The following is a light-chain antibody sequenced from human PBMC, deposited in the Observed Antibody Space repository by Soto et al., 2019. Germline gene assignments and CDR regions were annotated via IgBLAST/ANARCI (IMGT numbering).Light chain of an antibody. CDR3: CSYGRSVV. CDR2: EAS. Sequence: QSVLTQPASVSGSPGQSFTISCTGISNDVGTYNLVSWYQHHPGKAPKLIIYEASKRPSGVPNRFSGSKSGNTASLTISGLHAEDEADYYCCSYGRSVVFGGGTKLTVL. J-gene: IGLJ2*01. V-gene: IGLV2-23*01. CDR1: SNDVGTYNL.